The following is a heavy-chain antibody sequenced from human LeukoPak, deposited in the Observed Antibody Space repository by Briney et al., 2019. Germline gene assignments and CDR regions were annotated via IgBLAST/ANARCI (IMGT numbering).Heavy chain of an antibody. V-gene: IGHV4-4*09. CDR2: IHASGPT. CDR1: GGSISTYY. D-gene: IGHD6-6*01. Sequence: SETLSLTCTVSGGSISTYYWSWIRRPPGKGLEWIAYIHASGPTNYNPSLKSRISISVDTSKNQFSLKLSSVTAADTAVYYCARHDAGIAARPFDNWGQGTLVTVSS. CDR3: ARHDAGIAARPFDN. J-gene: IGHJ4*02.